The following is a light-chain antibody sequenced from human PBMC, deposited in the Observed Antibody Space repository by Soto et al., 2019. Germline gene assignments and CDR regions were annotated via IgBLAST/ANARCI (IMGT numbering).Light chain of an antibody. CDR1: QSVSSH. J-gene: IGKJ5*01. V-gene: IGKV3-15*01. CDR2: DAS. CDR3: QHYHGWPIT. Sequence: EIMMTQSPATLSVSPGEGATVSCRASQSVSSHLACYQHKPGQAPRLLFYDASTRATGIPARFSGSGSGTEFTLTISSLQSEDFAVYYCQHYHGWPITFGQGTLLEI.